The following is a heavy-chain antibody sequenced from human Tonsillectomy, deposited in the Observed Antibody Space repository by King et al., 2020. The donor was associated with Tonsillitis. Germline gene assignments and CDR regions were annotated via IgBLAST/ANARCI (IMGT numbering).Heavy chain of an antibody. CDR1: GFTFSNAW. V-gene: IGHV3-15*01. CDR2: IKSKSDGGTK. J-gene: IGHJ4*02. Sequence: VQLVESGGGLVKPGESLKLSCAASGFTFSNAWVSWVRQAPGKGLEWVGRIKSKSDGGTKDYPAPVKGRFTISREDSKNTVYLQMNSLKTEDTAVYYCNTGALGNYGDYEDYWGQGTLVTVSS. D-gene: IGHD4-17*01. CDR3: NTGALGNYGDYEDY.